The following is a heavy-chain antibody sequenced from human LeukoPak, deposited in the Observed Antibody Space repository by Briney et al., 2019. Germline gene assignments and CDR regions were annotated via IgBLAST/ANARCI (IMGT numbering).Heavy chain of an antibody. V-gene: IGHV4-34*01. CDR3: ARGGVVLSVDY. J-gene: IGHJ4*02. CDR2: INHSGST. CDR1: GGSFSGYY. D-gene: IGHD3-16*01. Sequence: PSETLSLTCAVYGGSFSGYYWSWIRQPPGKGPEWIGEINHSGSTNYNPSLKSRVTISVDTSKNQFSLKLSSVTAADTAVYYCARGGVVLSVDYWGQGTLVTVSS.